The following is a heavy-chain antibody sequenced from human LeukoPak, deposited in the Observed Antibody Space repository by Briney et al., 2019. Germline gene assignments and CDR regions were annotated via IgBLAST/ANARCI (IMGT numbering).Heavy chain of an antibody. V-gene: IGHV3-48*04. Sequence: GGSLRLSCAASGFTFSSYSMNWVRQAPGKGLEWVSYISSSSSTIYYADSVKGRFTISRDNAKNSLYLQMNSLRAEDTAVYYCATTPGDFDWFSYYFDYWGQGTLVTVSS. CDR2: ISSSSSTI. CDR1: GFTFSSYS. CDR3: ATTPGDFDWFSYYFDY. D-gene: IGHD3-9*01. J-gene: IGHJ4*02.